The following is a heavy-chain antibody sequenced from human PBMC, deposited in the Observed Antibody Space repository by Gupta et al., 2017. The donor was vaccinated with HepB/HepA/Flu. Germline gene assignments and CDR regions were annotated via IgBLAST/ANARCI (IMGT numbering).Heavy chain of an antibody. J-gene: IGHJ6*03. CDR3: ARYYYYYYYMDV. CDR2: IYYSGRT. CDR1: GRSVSSGCYY. V-gene: IGHV4-61*01. Sequence: QVQLQASGPGLVKPSETLSLTCTVSGRSVSSGCYYWRWIRPPPGKGLEWIGYIYYSGRTKYNPTLKSRVTISVDTSKNQFSLKLSSVTAADTAVYYCARYYYYYYYMDVWGKGTTVTVSS.